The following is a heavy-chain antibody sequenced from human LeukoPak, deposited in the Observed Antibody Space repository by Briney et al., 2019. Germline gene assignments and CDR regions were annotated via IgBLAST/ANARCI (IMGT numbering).Heavy chain of an antibody. CDR3: TRNDYLY. D-gene: IGHD4-11*01. J-gene: IGHJ4*02. V-gene: IGHV3-74*01. CDR1: GFTFSAYW. CDR2: INTDGSST. Sequence: GGSLRLSCAASGFTFSAYWMHWVRQAPGKGLVWVSRINTDGSSTNYADSVKGRFTISRDNAKNTLYLQMNSLRADDTAVYYCTRNDYLYWGQGALVTVS.